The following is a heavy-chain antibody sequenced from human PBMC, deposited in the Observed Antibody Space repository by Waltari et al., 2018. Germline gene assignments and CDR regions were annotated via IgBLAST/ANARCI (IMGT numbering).Heavy chain of an antibody. Sequence: QVQLQESGPGLVKPSQTLSLTCTVSGGSISSGDYYWSWLRQPPGNGLEWIGYIYYSGSTYYNPSLKSRVTISVDTSKNQFSLKLSSVTAADTAVYYCARALTAYYDFWSGYPSYMDVWGKGTTVTISS. J-gene: IGHJ6*03. V-gene: IGHV4-30-4*08. CDR2: IYYSGST. CDR1: GGSISSGDYY. CDR3: ARALTAYYDFWSGYPSYMDV. D-gene: IGHD3-3*01.